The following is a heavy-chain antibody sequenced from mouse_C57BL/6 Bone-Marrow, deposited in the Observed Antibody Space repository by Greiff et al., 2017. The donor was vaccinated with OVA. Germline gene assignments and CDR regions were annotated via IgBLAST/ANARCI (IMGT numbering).Heavy chain of an antibody. CDR2: IYPGGGYT. CDR1: GYTFTNYW. V-gene: IGHV1-63*01. J-gene: IGHJ3*01. Sequence: VKLQESGAELVRPGTSVKMSCKASGYTFTNYWIGWAKQRPGHGLEWIGDIYPGGGYTNYNEKFKGKATLTADKSSSTAYMQFSSLTSEDSAIYYCARGGSSYTWFAYWGQGTLVTVSA. CDR3: ARGGSSYTWFAY. D-gene: IGHD1-1*01.